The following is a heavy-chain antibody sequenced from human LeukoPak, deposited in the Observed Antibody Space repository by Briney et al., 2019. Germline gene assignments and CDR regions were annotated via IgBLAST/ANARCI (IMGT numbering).Heavy chain of an antibody. CDR3: ARRSCGGDCYSRDFDY. CDR2: IYPGDSDT. Sequence: GESLKISCKGSGYSFTSYWISWVRQMPGKGLEWMGIIYPGDSDTRYSPSFQGQVTISADKSISTAYLQWSSLKASDTAMYYCARRSCGGDCYSRDFDYWGQGTLVTVSS. J-gene: IGHJ4*02. D-gene: IGHD2-21*02. V-gene: IGHV5-51*01. CDR1: GYSFTSYW.